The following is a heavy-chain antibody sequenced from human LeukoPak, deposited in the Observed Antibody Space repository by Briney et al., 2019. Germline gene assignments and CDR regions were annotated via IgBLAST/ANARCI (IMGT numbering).Heavy chain of an antibody. CDR1: GGNFTSYS. CDR3: AHSGNDYFDY. V-gene: IGHV1-69*01. D-gene: IGHD5-12*01. Sequence: SVKVSCKAFGGNFTSYSVSWVRQAPGQGLEYMGRIIPIYDTANYAQEFQGRVTITADEATATAYLELSSLTSEDTAVYYCAHSGNDYFDYWGQGTLVTVSS. J-gene: IGHJ4*02. CDR2: IIPIYDTA.